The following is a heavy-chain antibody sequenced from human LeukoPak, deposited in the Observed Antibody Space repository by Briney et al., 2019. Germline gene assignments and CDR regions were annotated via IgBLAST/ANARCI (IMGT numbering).Heavy chain of an antibody. CDR1: GFTFSTYN. J-gene: IGHJ4*02. Sequence: PGGSLRPSCAAAGFTFSTYNTHWVRQAPGKGLEWVAFINFDETDKHFADSVKGRFTISRDNSKNTLYLQMNSLRPEDTAVYYCAKDRTYHFDYWGQGTLVTVSS. D-gene: IGHD1-7*01. V-gene: IGHV3-30*02. CDR3: AKDRTYHFDY. CDR2: INFDETDK.